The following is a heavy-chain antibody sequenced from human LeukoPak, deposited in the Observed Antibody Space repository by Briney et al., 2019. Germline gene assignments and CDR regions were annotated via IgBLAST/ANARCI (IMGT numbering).Heavy chain of an antibody. CDR3: ARGPVGYCSSSSCYNLDY. Sequence: PSETLSLTCAVYGGSFSGYYWSWIRQPPGKGLEWIGEINHSGSTNYNPSLKSRVTISVDTSKNQFSLKLSSVTAADTAVYYCARGPVGYCSSSSCYNLDYWGQGTLVTVSS. J-gene: IGHJ4*02. CDR1: GGSFSGYY. CDR2: INHSGST. V-gene: IGHV4-34*01. D-gene: IGHD2-2*02.